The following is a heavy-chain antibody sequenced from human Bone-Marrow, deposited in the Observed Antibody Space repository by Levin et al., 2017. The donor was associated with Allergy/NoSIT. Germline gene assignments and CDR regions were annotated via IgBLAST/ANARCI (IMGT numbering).Heavy chain of an antibody. CDR3: VSSWYNWNSHYYYYYMDA. CDR2: IFHSGTT. D-gene: IGHD1-20*01. CDR1: GYSISSGYY. J-gene: IGHJ6*03. Sequence: SETLSLNCAVSGYSISSGYYWGWIRQSPGRGLEWIGSIFHSGTTYYNLSLKSRVTLSVDTSKNQFSLKLISVTAADTAVYYCVSSWYNWNSHYYYYYMDAWGKGTTVTVSS. V-gene: IGHV4-38-2*01.